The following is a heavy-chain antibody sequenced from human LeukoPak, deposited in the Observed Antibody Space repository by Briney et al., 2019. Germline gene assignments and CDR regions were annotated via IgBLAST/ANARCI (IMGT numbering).Heavy chain of an antibody. D-gene: IGHD3-22*01. CDR2: INPSGGST. Sequence: ASVKVSCKASGYTFTSYYMHWVRQAPGQGLEWMGIINPSGGSTSYAQKFQGRVTMTRDTSTSTVYMELSSLRSEDTAVYYCWAEYYYDSSGYYYSYLDYWGQGTLVTVSS. CDR3: WAEYYYDSSGYYYSYLDY. CDR1: GYTFTSYY. V-gene: IGHV1-46*01. J-gene: IGHJ4*02.